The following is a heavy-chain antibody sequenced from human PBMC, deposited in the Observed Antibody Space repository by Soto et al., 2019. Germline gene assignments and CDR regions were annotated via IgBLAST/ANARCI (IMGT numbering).Heavy chain of an antibody. Sequence: QVQLVQSGAEVKKSGASVKVSCKASGYTFTSHDFNWVRQATGQGLEWMGWMNPNSGNTGYAQKFQGRVTMTRNTSISTAYMELSSLRSEDTAVYYCARWDYGYYARFDYWGQGTLVTVSS. J-gene: IGHJ4*02. CDR1: GYTFTSHD. V-gene: IGHV1-8*01. CDR2: MNPNSGNT. D-gene: IGHD4-17*01. CDR3: ARWDYGYYARFDY.